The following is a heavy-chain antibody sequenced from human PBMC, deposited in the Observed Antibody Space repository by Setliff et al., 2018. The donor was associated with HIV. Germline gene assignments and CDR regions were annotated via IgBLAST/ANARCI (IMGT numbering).Heavy chain of an antibody. D-gene: IGHD3-10*01. CDR3: ARGVRGVIIDWYYFDY. CDR2: IYYSGST. V-gene: IGHV4-59*08. J-gene: IGHJ4*02. Sequence: PSETLSLTCTVSGASVSRYYWSWIRQSPGKGLEWIGYIYYSGSTNYNPSLKSRVTISVDTSKNQFSLKLSSVTAVDTAVYYCARGVRGVIIDWYYFDYWGQGTLVTVSS. CDR1: GASVSRYY.